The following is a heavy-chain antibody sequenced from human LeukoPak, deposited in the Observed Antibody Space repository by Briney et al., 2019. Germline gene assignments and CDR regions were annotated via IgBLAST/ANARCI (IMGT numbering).Heavy chain of an antibody. D-gene: IGHD3-9*01. V-gene: IGHV1-69*06. J-gene: IGHJ4*02. CDR3: ATPPYDILTGYDYYFDY. CDR2: IIPIFGTA. CDR1: GGTFSSYA. Sequence: SVKVSCKASGGTFSSYAISWVRQAPGQGLEWMGGIIPIFGTANYAQKLQGRVTMTEDTSTDTAYMELSSLRSEDTAVYYCATPPYDILTGYDYYFDYWGQGTLVTVSS.